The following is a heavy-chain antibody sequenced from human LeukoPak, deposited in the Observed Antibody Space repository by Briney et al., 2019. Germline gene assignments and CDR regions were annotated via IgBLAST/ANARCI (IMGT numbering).Heavy chain of an antibody. J-gene: IGHJ4*02. V-gene: IGHV3-23*01. Sequence: GGPLRLPCAPSGFTFSHYDVNGARRAPGKGLEWVSGISSGGGSTYYADSVKGRFTISRDNSKNTLSLQMNSLRAEDTAIYYCAKRSNWCLDYWGQGSLVIVSS. CDR3: AKRSNWCLDY. CDR2: ISSGGGST. CDR1: GFTFSHYD. D-gene: IGHD6-13*01.